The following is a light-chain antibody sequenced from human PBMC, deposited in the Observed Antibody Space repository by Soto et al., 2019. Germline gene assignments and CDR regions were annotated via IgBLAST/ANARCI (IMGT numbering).Light chain of an antibody. CDR2: EVN. V-gene: IGLV2-18*02. J-gene: IGLJ2*01. CDR3: SSYTNTSTFV. Sequence: QSALTQPPSVSGSPGQSVTISCTGTSSDVGSYNRVSWYQQPPGTSPKLMIYEVNNRPSGVPDRFSGSKSGNTASLTISGLQAEDEADYYCSSYTNTSTFVFGAGTKVTVL. CDR1: SSDVGSYNR.